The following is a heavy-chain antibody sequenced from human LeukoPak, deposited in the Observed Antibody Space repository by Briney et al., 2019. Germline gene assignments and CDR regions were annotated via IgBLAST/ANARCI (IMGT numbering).Heavy chain of an antibody. D-gene: IGHD2-21*01. V-gene: IGHV1-2*02. Sequence: ASVKVSCKASGYTFTDYVIHWVRQAPGQGLEWMGWINPNIGDASYAQKFQDRVTMTRDRSINTAYMELSRLTSDDTAVYYCARMALDGGASIGFDSWGQGTLVTVSS. J-gene: IGHJ5*01. CDR1: GYTFTDYV. CDR2: INPNIGDA. CDR3: ARMALDGGASIGFDS.